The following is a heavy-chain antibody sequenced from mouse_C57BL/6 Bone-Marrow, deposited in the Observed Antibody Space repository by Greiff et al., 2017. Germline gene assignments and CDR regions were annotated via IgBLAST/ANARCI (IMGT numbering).Heavy chain of an antibody. D-gene: IGHD1-1*01. Sequence: LEESGAELARPGASVKLSCKASGYTFTSYGISWVKQRTGQGLEWIGEIYPRSGNTYYNEKFKGKATLTADKSSSTAYMELRSLTSEDSAVYFCARQRLRKRGYAMDYGGQGTSVTVSS. CDR2: IYPRSGNT. V-gene: IGHV1-81*01. CDR1: GYTFTSYG. CDR3: ARQRLRKRGYAMDY. J-gene: IGHJ4*01.